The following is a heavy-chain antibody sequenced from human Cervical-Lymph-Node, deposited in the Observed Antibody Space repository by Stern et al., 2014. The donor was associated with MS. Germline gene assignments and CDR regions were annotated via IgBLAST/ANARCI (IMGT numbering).Heavy chain of an antibody. J-gene: IGHJ5*02. CDR2: IYYSGST. Sequence: VQLVESGPGLVKPSETLSLTCTVSGGSISSYYWSWIRQPPGKGLEWIGYIYYSGSTNYNPSLKSRVTISVDTSKNQFSLKLSSVTAADTAVYYCARDLGYCSSTSCRHLYNWFDPWGQGTLVTVSS. CDR1: GGSISSYY. V-gene: IGHV4-59*01. D-gene: IGHD2-2*01. CDR3: ARDLGYCSSTSCRHLYNWFDP.